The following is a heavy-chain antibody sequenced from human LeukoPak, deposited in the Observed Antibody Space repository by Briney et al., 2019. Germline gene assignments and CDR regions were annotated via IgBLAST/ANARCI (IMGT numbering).Heavy chain of an antibody. D-gene: IGHD3-22*01. J-gene: IGHJ4*02. V-gene: IGHV4-4*02. CDR1: GDSINSLDL. Sequence: SDTLSLTCTVSGDSINSLDLWSWVRQPPGEGLEWIGELYLSGTTHSNPSVKSRVTISIDKSKNQFFLNLSSVTAADTAVYYCAGLVGRYSSGLYYYYFDYWGQGTLVTVSS. CDR2: LYLSGTT. CDR3: AGLVGRYSSGLYYYYFDY.